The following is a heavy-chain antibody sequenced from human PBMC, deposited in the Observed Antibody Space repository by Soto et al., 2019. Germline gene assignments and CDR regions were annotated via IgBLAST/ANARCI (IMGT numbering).Heavy chain of an antibody. J-gene: IGHJ4*02. CDR3: XSKRNDILTGYPLDD. CDR1: GISISSGDYY. CDR2: IYHSGST. D-gene: IGHD3-9*01. V-gene: IGHV4-39*07. Sequence: TSEILSLTCTVSGISISSGDYYWSWIRPPPGKGLEWIGEIYHSGSTNYNPSLKSRATTSVDKSKNQFSLKLSSVTAADTAVYFCXSKRNDILTGYPLDDWGQGTLVTVSS.